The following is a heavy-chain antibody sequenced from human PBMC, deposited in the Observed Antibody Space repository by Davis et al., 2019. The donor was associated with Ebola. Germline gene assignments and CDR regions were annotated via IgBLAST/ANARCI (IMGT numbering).Heavy chain of an antibody. CDR2: LTYDGTYK. V-gene: IGHV3-30*04. J-gene: IGHJ4*02. Sequence: GESLKISCAASGSTSSSRAMYWVRQAPGKGLEWVAHLTYDGTYKYYADSVKGRFTISRDTSENTLSLQMNSLRAEDTAVYYCARDLTGSYSIDYWGQGTLVTVSS. CDR3: ARDLTGSYSIDY. D-gene: IGHD1-26*01. CDR1: GSTSSSRA.